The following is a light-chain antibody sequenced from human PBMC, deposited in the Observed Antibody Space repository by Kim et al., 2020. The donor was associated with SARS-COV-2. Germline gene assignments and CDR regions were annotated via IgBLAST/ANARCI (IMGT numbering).Light chain of an antibody. CDR3: QQYNNWPPRGT. V-gene: IGKV3-15*01. Sequence: PGERATPSCRASQSVSSNLAWYQQKPGQAPRLLIYGASTRATGIPARFSGSGSGTEFTLTISSLQSEDFAVYYCQQYNNWPPRGTFGQGTKVDIK. CDR2: GAS. J-gene: IGKJ1*01. CDR1: QSVSSN.